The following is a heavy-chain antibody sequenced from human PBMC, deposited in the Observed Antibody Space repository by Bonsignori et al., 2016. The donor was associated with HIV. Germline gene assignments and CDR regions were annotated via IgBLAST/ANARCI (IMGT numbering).Heavy chain of an antibody. CDR1: GGSFSGYY. Sequence: GSLRLSCAVYGGSFSGYYWSWIRQPPGKGLEWIGEINQIGSTTYNPSLKSRVTISIDTSKNHLSLKLRSVTAADTAVYYCARGSRYFDWIVPGPRMITDAFNFWGQGTMVTVSS. CDR2: INQIGST. V-gene: IGHV4-34*01. J-gene: IGHJ3*01. D-gene: IGHD3-9*01. CDR3: ARGSRYFDWIVPGPRMITDAFNF.